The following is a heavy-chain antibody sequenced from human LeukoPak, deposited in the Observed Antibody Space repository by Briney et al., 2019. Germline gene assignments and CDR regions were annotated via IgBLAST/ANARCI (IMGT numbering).Heavy chain of an antibody. D-gene: IGHD3-22*01. CDR1: GGTFSSYA. V-gene: IGHV1-69*05. CDR3: ARDGSRDSSGSFDY. J-gene: IGHJ4*02. Sequence: ASVKVSCKASGGTFSSYAISWVRQARGQGLEWMGGIIPIFGTANYAQKFQGRVTITTDESTSTAYMELSSLRSEDTAVYYCARDGSRDSSGSFDYWGQGTLVTVSS. CDR2: IIPIFGTA.